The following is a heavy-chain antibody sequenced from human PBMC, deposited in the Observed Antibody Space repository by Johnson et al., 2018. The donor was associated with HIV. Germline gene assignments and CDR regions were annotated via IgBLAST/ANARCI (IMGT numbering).Heavy chain of an antibody. CDR2: IYSGGST. Sequence: EVQLVESGGGLVQPGGSLRLSCVASGFTVRSNYMSWVRQAPGKGLEWVSVIYSGGSTYYADSVKGRFTISRDNSKNTLYLQMNSLRAEDTAVYYCARDVTKDAFDIWGQGTMVTVSS. D-gene: IGHD4-17*01. CDR3: ARDVTKDAFDI. J-gene: IGHJ3*02. V-gene: IGHV3-66*01. CDR1: GFTVRSNY.